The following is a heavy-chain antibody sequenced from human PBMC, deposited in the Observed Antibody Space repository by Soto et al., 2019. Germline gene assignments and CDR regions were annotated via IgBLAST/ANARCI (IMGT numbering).Heavy chain of an antibody. Sequence: QVQVVQSGAEVKKPGDSVKVSCRASGYTFTGHAIHWVRQAPEQSLEWMGWNDGGNGRTQYAQRFQGRVTLTRDTSAIPAYIELRSLTSEDTAVYYCAREAGRTGDLDYWGQGTLVTVYS. CDR1: GYTFTGHA. CDR3: AREAGRTGDLDY. CDR2: NDGGNGRT. J-gene: IGHJ4*02. D-gene: IGHD7-27*01. V-gene: IGHV1-3*01.